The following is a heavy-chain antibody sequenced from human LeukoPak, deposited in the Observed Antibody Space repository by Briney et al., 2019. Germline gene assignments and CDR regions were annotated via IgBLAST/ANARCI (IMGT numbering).Heavy chain of an antibody. CDR3: ASRRDKQLVHAFDI. J-gene: IGHJ3*02. V-gene: IGHV1-24*01. D-gene: IGHD6-13*01. CDR2: FDPEDGET. Sequence: ASVKVSCKVSGYTLTELSMHWVRQAPGKGLEWMGGFDPEDGETIYAQKFQGRVTMTEDTSTDTAYMELSRLRSDDTAVYYCASRRDKQLVHAFDIWGQGTMVTVSS. CDR1: GYTLTELS.